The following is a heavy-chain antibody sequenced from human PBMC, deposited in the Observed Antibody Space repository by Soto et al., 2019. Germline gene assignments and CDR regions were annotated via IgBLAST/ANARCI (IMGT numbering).Heavy chain of an antibody. CDR2: ISYDGSNK. Sequence: QVQLVESGGGVVQPGRSLRLSCAASGFTFSSYGMHWVRQAPGKGLEWVAVISYDGSNKYYADSVKGRFTISRDNSKNTLYLQMNSLRAEDTAVYYCAKERDIVVVVAPLDYWGQGTLVTVSS. CDR3: AKERDIVVVVAPLDY. J-gene: IGHJ4*02. CDR1: GFTFSSYG. D-gene: IGHD2-15*01. V-gene: IGHV3-30*18.